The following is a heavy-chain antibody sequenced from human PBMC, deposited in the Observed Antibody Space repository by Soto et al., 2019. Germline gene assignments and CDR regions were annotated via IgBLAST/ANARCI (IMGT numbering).Heavy chain of an antibody. V-gene: IGHV3-7*05. CDR1: EFTFNTYW. CDR2: IKEDGSEK. CDR3: ARDWGTPGRGSAVGYYYHYGMDV. Sequence: EVQLVESGGGLVQPGGSLRLSCVASEFTFNTYWMNWVRQAPGKGLEWVANIKEDGSEKNYVDSVKSRFTISRDNAKNSLYLQMNSLRGEDTAVYFCARDWGTPGRGSAVGYYYHYGMDVWGQGTTVTVSS. D-gene: IGHD6-19*01. J-gene: IGHJ6*02.